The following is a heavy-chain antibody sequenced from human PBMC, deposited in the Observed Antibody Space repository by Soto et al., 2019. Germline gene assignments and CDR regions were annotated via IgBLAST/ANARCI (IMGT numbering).Heavy chain of an antibody. D-gene: IGHD4-4*01. Sequence: QVQLVQSGAEVKKPGASVKVSCKASGYTFTSYGISWVRQAPGQGLEWMGWIRAYNGNPNYAQKLQGRVTMTTDTSTSTAYMELRSLRSDVTAVYYCARDGAWRDYSNYGIDWGQATLVTVSS. V-gene: IGHV1-18*01. CDR3: ARDGAWRDYSNYGID. CDR2: IRAYNGNP. J-gene: IGHJ4*02. CDR1: GYTFTSYG.